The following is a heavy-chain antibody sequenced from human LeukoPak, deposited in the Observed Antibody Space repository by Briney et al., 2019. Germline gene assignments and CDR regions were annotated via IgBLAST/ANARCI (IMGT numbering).Heavy chain of an antibody. CDR3: ARVSVSRPEWGDYYYYYMDV. CDR2: ISYSGST. Sequence: SETLSLTCTVSGGSISSYYWNWIRQPPGKGLEWIGYISYSGSTNYNPSLKSPVTISVDTSKNQFSLKVSSVTAADTAVYYCARVSVSRPEWGDYYYYYMDVWGKGTTVTISS. V-gene: IGHV4-59*01. D-gene: IGHD1-26*01. J-gene: IGHJ6*03. CDR1: GGSISSYY.